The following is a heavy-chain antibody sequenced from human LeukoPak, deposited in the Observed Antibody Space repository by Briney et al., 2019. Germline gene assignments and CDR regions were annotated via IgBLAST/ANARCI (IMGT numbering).Heavy chain of an antibody. CDR1: GYTFIGYY. Sequence: ASVKVSCKASGYTFIGYYMYWVRQAPGQGLEWMGWINPKSGGTNYAQKIQDRVTMTRDTSTNTAYMELSGLRFDDTAVYYCARMLPQWLPYYHCMDVWGEGTTVTVSA. J-gene: IGHJ6*04. CDR3: ARMLPQWLPYYHCMDV. V-gene: IGHV1-2*02. CDR2: INPKSGGT. D-gene: IGHD6-19*01.